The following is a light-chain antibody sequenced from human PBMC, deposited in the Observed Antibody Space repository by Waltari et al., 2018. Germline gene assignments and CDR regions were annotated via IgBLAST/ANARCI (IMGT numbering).Light chain of an antibody. Sequence: DVQMTQSPSTLSASVGDRVTITCRASEDINTWLAWYQQKPGKAPKLRISDAASLKSGVPSRFSGSGSGTDFTPTITSMQPDDFATYYCQHSKNFPLTFGGGNNVE. CDR1: EDINTW. CDR2: DAA. J-gene: IGKJ4*01. V-gene: IGKV1-5*01. CDR3: QHSKNFPLT.